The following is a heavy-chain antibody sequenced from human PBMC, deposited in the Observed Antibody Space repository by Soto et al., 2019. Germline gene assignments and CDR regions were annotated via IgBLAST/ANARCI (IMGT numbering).Heavy chain of an antibody. Sequence: QVQLQESGPGLVKPSETLSLTCTVSGGSVSSGNYYWSWIRQPPGEGLEWIGYFYYTGSINYNPSLKSRVTISIDAPKNQFSLRLSSVTAADTAVYYCARSMLYSDGSNYSPFDYWGQGTLVTVSS. D-gene: IGHD3-22*01. CDR1: GGSVSSGNYY. CDR2: FYYTGSI. V-gene: IGHV4-61*01. J-gene: IGHJ4*02. CDR3: ARSMLYSDGSNYSPFDY.